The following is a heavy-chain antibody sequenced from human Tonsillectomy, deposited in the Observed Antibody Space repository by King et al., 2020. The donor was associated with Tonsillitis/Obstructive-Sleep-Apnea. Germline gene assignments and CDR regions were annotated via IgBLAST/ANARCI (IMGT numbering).Heavy chain of an antibody. CDR1: GFTFSSYV. D-gene: IGHD4-23*01. CDR2: ISGSGGTT. Sequence: QLVQSGGGLVQPGESLRLSCAASGFTFSSYVMSWVRQTPGKGLEWVSAISGSGGTTFYADSVKGRFTISRDNSRNTLYLQMNSLRAEDAAVYYCARDDGGTVVTSFDRWGQGTLVTVSS. CDR3: ARDDGGTVVTSFDR. J-gene: IGHJ4*02. V-gene: IGHV3-23*04.